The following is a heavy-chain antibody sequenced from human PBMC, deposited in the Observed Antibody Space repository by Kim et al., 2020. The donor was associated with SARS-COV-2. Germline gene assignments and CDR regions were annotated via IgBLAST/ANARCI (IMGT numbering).Heavy chain of an antibody. CDR3: ATSYKATAGA. CDR2: IYYSWST. D-gene: IGHD6-13*01. Sequence: SETLSLTCTVSGGSVSSGSYYWNWFRQPTGKGLEWIGYIYYSWSTNYNPSLKSRVTISVDTSKNQFSLKLGSVTAADTAVYYCATSYKATAGAWGQGTLVTVSS. J-gene: IGHJ4*02. CDR1: GGSVSSGSYY. V-gene: IGHV4-61*01.